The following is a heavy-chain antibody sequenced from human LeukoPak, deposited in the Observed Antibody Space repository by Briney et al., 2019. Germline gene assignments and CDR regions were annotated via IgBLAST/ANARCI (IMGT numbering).Heavy chain of an antibody. D-gene: IGHD2-8*01. CDR3: AKDTSIGRYCTNGVCSPFDY. Sequence: RGSLRLSCAASGFTPSSYAMSWVRQAPGKGLEWVSAISDSGGSTYDADSVKGRFTISRDNSKNTLYLQMNSLRAEDTAVYYCAKDTSIGRYCTNGVCSPFDYWGQGTLVTVSS. CDR2: ISDSGGST. CDR1: GFTPSSYA. V-gene: IGHV3-23*01. J-gene: IGHJ4*02.